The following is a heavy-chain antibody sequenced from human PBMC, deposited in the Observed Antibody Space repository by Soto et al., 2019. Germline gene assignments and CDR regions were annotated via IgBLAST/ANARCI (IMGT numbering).Heavy chain of an antibody. Sequence: ASETLSLTCAVYGGSFSGYYGTWIRQPPGKGLEWIGETSHSRGTNYNPSLKSRVSMSVDGSKNQFSLKLTSVAAADTAVYYCARAGAGRWRSGKRYYFYNGLDVWGQGTTVTVSS. D-gene: IGHD3-10*01. V-gene: IGHV4-34*01. CDR1: GGSFSGYY. J-gene: IGHJ6*02. CDR2: TSHSRGT. CDR3: ARAGAGRWRSGKRYYFYNGLDV.